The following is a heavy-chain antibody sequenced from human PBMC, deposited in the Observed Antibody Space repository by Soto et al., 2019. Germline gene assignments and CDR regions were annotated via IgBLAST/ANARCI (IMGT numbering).Heavy chain of an antibody. D-gene: IGHD3-10*01. CDR1: GGSISSYY. Sequence: PSETLSLTCTVSGGSISSYYWSWIRQPPGKGLEWIGYIYYNGNTNYNPSLKSRVTISVDTSKNQFSLKLSSVTAADTAVYYCASHMVRGVPFGYWGQGTLVTVSS. V-gene: IGHV4-59*08. CDR3: ASHMVRGVPFGY. J-gene: IGHJ4*02. CDR2: IYYNGNT.